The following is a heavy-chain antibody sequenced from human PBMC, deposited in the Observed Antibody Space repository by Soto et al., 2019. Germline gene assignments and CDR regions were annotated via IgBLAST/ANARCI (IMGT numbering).Heavy chain of an antibody. CDR3: TTVAYGEYVSDY. Sequence: EVELVESGGVLVKPGGSLRLSCAASGFAFTNAWMTWVRQAPGKALEWVGRIRSQIDGGTTDYAAPVKGRFTISRDDSMNTLYPQMNSLKTEDTAVYYCTTVAYGEYVSDYWGQGTLVTVSS. J-gene: IGHJ4*02. CDR2: IRSQIDGGTT. CDR1: GFAFTNAW. V-gene: IGHV3-15*01. D-gene: IGHD4-17*01.